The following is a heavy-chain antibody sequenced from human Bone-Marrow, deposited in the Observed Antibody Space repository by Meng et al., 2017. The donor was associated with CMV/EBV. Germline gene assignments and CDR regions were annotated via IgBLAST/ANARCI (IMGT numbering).Heavy chain of an antibody. V-gene: IGHV3-33*01. CDR1: GFTFSGYG. D-gene: IGHD1-1*01. J-gene: IGHJ4*02. CDR3: ARWNGLETTAYFDY. CDR2: ISYDGSNK. Sequence: GESLKISCAASGFTFSGYGMHWVRQAPGKGLEWVALISYDGSNKYYADSVQGRFTISRDNSKNTLYLQMNSLRVEDTGVYYCARWNGLETTAYFDYWGQGALVTVSS.